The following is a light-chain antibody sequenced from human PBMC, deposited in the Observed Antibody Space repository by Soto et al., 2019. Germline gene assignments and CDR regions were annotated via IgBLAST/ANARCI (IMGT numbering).Light chain of an antibody. J-gene: IGLJ1*01. CDR1: SANIGDNP. Sequence: SVLTQPPSASRTPGQRITISCSGSSANIGDNPVNWYQQLPGAAPKLLIYINDQRPSGVPDRFSGSKSGTSASLAISGLQPEDEADYDCAAWDDSLNALFGTGTKVTVL. CDR3: AAWDDSLNAL. V-gene: IGLV1-44*01. CDR2: IND.